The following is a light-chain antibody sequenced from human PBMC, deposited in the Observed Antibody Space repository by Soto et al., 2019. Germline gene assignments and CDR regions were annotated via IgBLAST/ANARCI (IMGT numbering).Light chain of an antibody. V-gene: IGKV3-15*01. CDR1: PSVSSN. Sequence: IVMTHSPATLYVSQGERATLSCRASPSVSSNLAWYQQKPGQAPRLLIYGASTRATGIPARFSGSGSVTDFTLTISSLQSEDFAVYYCQQYNNLPLTFDPGTKVDIK. J-gene: IGKJ3*01. CDR3: QQYNNLPLT. CDR2: GAS.